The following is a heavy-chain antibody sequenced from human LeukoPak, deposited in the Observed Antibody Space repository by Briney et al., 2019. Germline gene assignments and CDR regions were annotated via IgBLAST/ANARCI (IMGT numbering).Heavy chain of an antibody. D-gene: IGHD6-19*01. CDR3: ARGATLGIAVAGDFDY. CDR2: IYHSGST. V-gene: IGHV4-4*02. J-gene: IGHJ4*02. Sequence: SETLSLTWAVSGGSISSTNWWSWVRQPPGKGLEWIGEIYHSGSTNYNPSLKSRVTISVDTSKNQFSLKLSSVTAADTAVYYCARGATLGIAVAGDFDYWGQGTLVTVSS. CDR1: GGSISSTNW.